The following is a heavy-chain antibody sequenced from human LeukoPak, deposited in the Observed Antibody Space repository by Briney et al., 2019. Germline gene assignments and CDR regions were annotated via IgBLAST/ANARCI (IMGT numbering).Heavy chain of an antibody. J-gene: IGHJ5*02. CDR2: ISSSSSYI. V-gene: IGHV3-21*01. CDR1: GFTFSSYS. D-gene: IGHD5-18*01. CDR3: ARDRGQLWLRWFDP. Sequence: PGGSLRLSCAASGFTFSSYSMNWVRQAPGKGLEWVSSISSSSSYIYYADSVKGRFTTSRDNAKNSLYLQMNSLRAEDTAVYYCARDRGQLWLRWFDPWGQGTLVTVSS.